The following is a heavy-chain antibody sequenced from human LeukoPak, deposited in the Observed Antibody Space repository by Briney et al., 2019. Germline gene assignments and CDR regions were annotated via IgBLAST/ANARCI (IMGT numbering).Heavy chain of an antibody. J-gene: IGHJ6*02. CDR3: ARDQYGSGSYYAYYYGMDV. V-gene: IGHV4-59*01. Sequence: SETLSLTCTVSGGSISSYYWSWIRQPPGKGLEWIGYIYYSGSTNYNPSLKSRVTISVDTSKNQFSLKLSSVTAADTAVYYCARDQYGSGSYYAYYYGMDVWGQGTTVTVSS. CDR1: GGSISSYY. D-gene: IGHD3-10*01. CDR2: IYYSGST.